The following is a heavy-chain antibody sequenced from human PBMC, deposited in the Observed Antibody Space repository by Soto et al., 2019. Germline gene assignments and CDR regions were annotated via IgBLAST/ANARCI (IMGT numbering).Heavy chain of an antibody. D-gene: IGHD7-27*01. Sequence: ASVKVSCKASGGTFSSYAISWVRQAPGQGLEWMGGIIPIFGIANYAQKFQGRVTITADKSTSTAYMELSSLRSEDTAVYYCARELGNGAFDIWGQGTMVTVSS. CDR2: IIPIFGIA. V-gene: IGHV1-69*10. J-gene: IGHJ3*02. CDR3: ARELGNGAFDI. CDR1: GGTFSSYA.